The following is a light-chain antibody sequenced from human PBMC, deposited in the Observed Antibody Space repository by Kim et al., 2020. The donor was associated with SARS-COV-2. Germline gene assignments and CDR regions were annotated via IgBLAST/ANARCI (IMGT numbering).Light chain of an antibody. CDR1: QDINSY. CDR2: AAS. V-gene: IGKV1-9*01. Sequence: GDRVTITCRASQDINSYLAWYQQRPGKAPKLLIYAASTLRSGVPSRFSGSGSGTDFTLTISSLQPEDFATYYCQELHNSPLTFGGGTKLEIK. J-gene: IGKJ4*01. CDR3: QELHNSPLT.